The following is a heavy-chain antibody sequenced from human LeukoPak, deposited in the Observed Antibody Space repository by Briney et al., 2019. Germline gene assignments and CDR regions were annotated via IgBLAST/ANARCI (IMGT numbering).Heavy chain of an antibody. CDR3: ARVTMIFYYGMDV. CDR2: INHSGST. J-gene: IGHJ6*02. Sequence: PSETLSLTCAVYGGSFSVYYWSWIRQPPGKGLEWIGEINHSGSTNYNPSLKSRVTISVDTSKNQFSLKLSSVTAADTAVYYCARVTMIFYYGMDVWGQGTTVTVSS. D-gene: IGHD3-22*01. V-gene: IGHV4-34*01. CDR1: GGSFSVYY.